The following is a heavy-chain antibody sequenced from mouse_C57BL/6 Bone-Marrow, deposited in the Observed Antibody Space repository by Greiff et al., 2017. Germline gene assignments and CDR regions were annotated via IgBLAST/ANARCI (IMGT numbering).Heavy chain of an antibody. D-gene: IGHD1-1*01. V-gene: IGHV5-6*01. CDR3: ERQYYGRDYALDC. J-gene: IGHJ4*01. CDR2: ISSGGSYT. CDR1: GFTFSSYG. Sequence: EVKLMESGGDLVKPGGSLKLSCAASGFTFSSYGMSWVRQTPDKRLEWVATISSGGSYTYYPDSVKGRFTISRDNAKNTLYLQMSSLKSEDTAVYYCERQYYGRDYALDCWGQGTSVTVSS.